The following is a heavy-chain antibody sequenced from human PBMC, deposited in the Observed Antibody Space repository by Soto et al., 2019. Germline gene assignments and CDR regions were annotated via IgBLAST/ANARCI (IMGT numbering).Heavy chain of an antibody. CDR3: ARDMNTIFGVVIPGYDY. CDR2: INPNSGGT. J-gene: IGHJ4*02. CDR1: GYTFTGYY. Sequence: GASVKVSCKASGYTFTGYYMHWVRQAPGQGLEWMGWINPNSGGTNYAQKFQGRVTMTRDTSISTAYMELSRLRSDDTAVYYCARDMNTIFGVVIPGYDYWGQGTMVTVSS. V-gene: IGHV1-2*02. D-gene: IGHD3-3*01.